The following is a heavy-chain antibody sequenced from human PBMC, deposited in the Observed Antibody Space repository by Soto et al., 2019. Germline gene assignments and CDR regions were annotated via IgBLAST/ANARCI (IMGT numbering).Heavy chain of an antibody. CDR3: ARGRGLYSGYDPKNSGIRYYYYYGMDV. D-gene: IGHD5-12*01. V-gene: IGHV1-69*01. CDR1: GGTFSSYA. J-gene: IGHJ6*02. Sequence: QVQLVQSGAEVKKPGSSVKVSCKASGGTFSSYAISWVRQAPGQGLEWMGGIIPIFGTANYAQKFQGRVTITADESTSTAYMELSSLRSEDTAVYYCARGRGLYSGYDPKNSGIRYYYYYGMDVWGQGTTVTVSS. CDR2: IIPIFGTA.